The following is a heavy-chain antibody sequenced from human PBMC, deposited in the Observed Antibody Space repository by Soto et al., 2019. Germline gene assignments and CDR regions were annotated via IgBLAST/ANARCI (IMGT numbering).Heavy chain of an antibody. CDR2: FDPEDGET. D-gene: IGHD3-22*01. J-gene: IGHJ5*02. Sequence: ASVKVSCKVSGYTLTELSMHWVRQAPGKGLEWMGGFDPEDGETIYAQKFQGRVTMTEDTSTDTAYMELSSLRSEDTAVYYCATEIGHDSITTPPPWGQGTLVTVSS. CDR1: GYTLTELS. V-gene: IGHV1-24*01. CDR3: ATEIGHDSITTPPP.